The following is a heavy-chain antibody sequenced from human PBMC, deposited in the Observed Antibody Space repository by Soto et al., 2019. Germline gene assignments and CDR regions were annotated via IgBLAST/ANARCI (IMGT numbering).Heavy chain of an antibody. D-gene: IGHD2-15*01. V-gene: IGHV4-39*01. CDR1: GGSISSSSYY. CDR3: ARHTPAISISDH. J-gene: IGHJ4*02. Sequence: QLQLQESGPGLVKPSETLSLTCTVSGGSISSSSYYWGWIRQPPGKGLEWIGSNSGSTYYNPSLKSRVXXXVXXSKNQFSLKLSSVTAADTAVYYCARHTPAISISDHWGQGTLVTVSS. CDR2: NSGST.